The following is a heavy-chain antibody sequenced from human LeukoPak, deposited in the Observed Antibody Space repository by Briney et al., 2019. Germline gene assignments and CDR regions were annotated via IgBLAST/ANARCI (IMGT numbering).Heavy chain of an antibody. Sequence: SETLSLTCAVSGGSLSSYYWSWIRQPPGKGLEYIGEVNHSGGTNYSPSLKGRVTMSVDTSKNQFSLRVNSVTAADTAVYYCARARNYNSGGYSYYYFMDVWGKGTTVTVSS. D-gene: IGHD3-10*01. V-gene: IGHV4-34*01. J-gene: IGHJ6*03. CDR3: ARARNYNSGGYSYYYFMDV. CDR2: VNHSGGT. CDR1: GGSLSSYY.